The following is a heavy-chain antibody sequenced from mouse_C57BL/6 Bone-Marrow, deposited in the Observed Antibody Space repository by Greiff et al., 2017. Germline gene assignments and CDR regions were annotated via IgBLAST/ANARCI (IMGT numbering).Heavy chain of an antibody. Sequence: EVKLVESGGGLVKPGGSLKLSCAASGFTFSDYGMHWVRQAPEKGLEWVAYISSGSSTIYYADTVKGRYTISRDNAKNTLFLQLTSLRSEDTAMYYCARDYGSSGVYWCLDVWGTGTTVTVSS. J-gene: IGHJ1*03. CDR2: ISSGSSTI. V-gene: IGHV5-17*01. CDR1: GFTFSDYG. CDR3: ARDYGSSGVYWCLDV. D-gene: IGHD1-1*01.